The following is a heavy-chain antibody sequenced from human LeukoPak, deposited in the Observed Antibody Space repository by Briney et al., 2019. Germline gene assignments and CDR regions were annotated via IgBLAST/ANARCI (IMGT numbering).Heavy chain of an antibody. D-gene: IGHD6-19*01. CDR1: GFSISSGYY. CDR2: IYHSGST. Sequence: PSETLSLTCTVSGFSISSGYYWGWIRQPPGKGLEWIGSIYHSGSTYYNPSLKSRVTISVDTSKNQFSLKLSSVTAADTAVYYCARDQGVAVAGIDYWGQGTLVTVSS. J-gene: IGHJ4*02. CDR3: ARDQGVAVAGIDY. V-gene: IGHV4-38-2*02.